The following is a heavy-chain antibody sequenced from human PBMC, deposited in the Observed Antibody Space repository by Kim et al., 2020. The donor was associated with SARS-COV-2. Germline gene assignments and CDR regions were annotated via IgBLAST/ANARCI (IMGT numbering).Heavy chain of an antibody. J-gene: IGHJ3*02. CDR2: ISAYNGNT. CDR3: ARRRRSHYQARDDAFDI. V-gene: IGHV1-18*01. D-gene: IGHD2-2*01. CDR1: GYTFTSYG. Sequence: ASVKVSCKASGYTFTSYGISWVRQAPGQGLEWMGWISAYNGNTNYAQKLQGRVTMTTDTSTSTAYMELRSLRSDDTAVYYCARRRRSHYQARDDAFDIWGQGTMVTVSS.